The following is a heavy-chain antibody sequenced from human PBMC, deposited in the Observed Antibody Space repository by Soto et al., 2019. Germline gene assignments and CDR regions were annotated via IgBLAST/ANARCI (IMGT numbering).Heavy chain of an antibody. CDR2: ISSSSSYI. D-gene: IGHD1-1*01. J-gene: IGHJ4*02. CDR3: ARLLIVGTTRGSYFDY. V-gene: IGHV3-21*01. CDR1: GFTFSSYT. Sequence: EVQLVESGGGLVKPGGSLRLSCAASGFTFSSYTMNWVRQAPGKGLEWVSSISSSSSYIYYADSVKGRFTISRDNAKNSLYLQMNGLRAEDTGVYYCARLLIVGTTRGSYFDYWGQGTLVTVSS.